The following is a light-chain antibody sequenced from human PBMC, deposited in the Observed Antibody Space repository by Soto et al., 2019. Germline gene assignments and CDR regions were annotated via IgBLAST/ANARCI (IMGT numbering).Light chain of an antibody. J-gene: IGKJ3*01. CDR2: DAS. Sequence: MTQAPATVSVSPGERVTRSGRTSHSVSSYLAWYQQKPGQAPRLLIYDASNRATGIPSRFSGSGSGTDFTFTISSLEPEDFEVYYCQQRSNCPPIFTCGLGTKLDSK. V-gene: IGKV3-11*01. CDR3: QQRSNCPPIFT. CDR1: HSVSSY.